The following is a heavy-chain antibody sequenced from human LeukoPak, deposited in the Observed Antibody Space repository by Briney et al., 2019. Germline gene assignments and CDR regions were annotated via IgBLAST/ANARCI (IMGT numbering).Heavy chain of an antibody. Sequence: GGSLRLSCAASGFTFCSYWMSWVCQAPGKGLEWVANIKQGGSEKYYVDSVKGRFTISRDNAKTTLYLQMNSLRAEDTAVYYCARGGSSRYTITYWGQGALVTVSS. V-gene: IGHV3-7*01. CDR3: ARGGSSRYTITY. D-gene: IGHD6-13*01. CDR2: IKQGGSEK. CDR1: GFTFCSYW. J-gene: IGHJ4*02.